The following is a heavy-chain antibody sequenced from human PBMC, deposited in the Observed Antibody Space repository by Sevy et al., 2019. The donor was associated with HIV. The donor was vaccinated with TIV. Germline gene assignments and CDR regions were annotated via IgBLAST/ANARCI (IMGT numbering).Heavy chain of an antibody. Sequence: SETLSLTCVVSGYSISSGYWWDWFRRPPGKGLEWIGAIHYTGTTQCTPSLKRRVTVSADTSKNQFSLRLSSMTAADTAVYYCQTHDRGREGYWGQGTLVTDSS. J-gene: IGHJ4*02. D-gene: IGHD3-10*01. V-gene: IGHV4-38-2*01. CDR3: QTHDRGREGY. CDR2: IHYTGTT. CDR1: GYSISSGYW.